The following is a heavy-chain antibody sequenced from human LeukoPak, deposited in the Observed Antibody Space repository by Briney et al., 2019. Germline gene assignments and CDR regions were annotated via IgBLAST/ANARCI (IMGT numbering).Heavy chain of an antibody. CDR3: ARQRILTGYYDY. CDR1: GGSISSSSYY. J-gene: IGHJ4*02. D-gene: IGHD3-9*01. V-gene: IGHV4-39*01. CDR2: IYYSGST. Sequence: PSETLSLTCTFSGGSISSSSYYWGWIRQPPGKGLEWIGSIYYSGSTYYNPSLKSRVTISVDTSKNQFSLKLSSVTAADTAVYYCARQRILTGYYDYWGQGTLVTVSS.